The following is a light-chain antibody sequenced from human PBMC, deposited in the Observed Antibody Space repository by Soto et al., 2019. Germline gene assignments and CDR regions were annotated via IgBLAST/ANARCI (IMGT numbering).Light chain of an antibody. CDR3: SSYTSSSTLSAV. CDR1: SSDVGGYNY. CDR2: EVS. V-gene: IGLV2-14*01. Sequence: QSALTQPASVSGSPGQSITISCTGTSSDVGGYNYVSWYQQHPGKAPKLMIYEVSNRPSGVSNRFSGSTSGNTASLTISGLQAEDDADYSCSSYTSSSTLSAVFGGGTQLTVL. J-gene: IGLJ7*01.